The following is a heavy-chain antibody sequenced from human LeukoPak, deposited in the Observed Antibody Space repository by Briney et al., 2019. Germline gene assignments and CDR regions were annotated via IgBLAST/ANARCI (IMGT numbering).Heavy chain of an antibody. Sequence: GGSLRLSCAASGFTFSSYGMHWVRQAPGKGLELVAFIRSDGSNKYYADSVKGRFTISRDNSKNTLYLQMNSLRPEDTAVYYCAKGPHYYGSGSYRRGHYFDCWGQGTLVTVSS. V-gene: IGHV3-30*02. D-gene: IGHD3-10*01. CDR1: GFTFSSYG. J-gene: IGHJ4*02. CDR2: IRSDGSNK. CDR3: AKGPHYYGSGSYRRGHYFDC.